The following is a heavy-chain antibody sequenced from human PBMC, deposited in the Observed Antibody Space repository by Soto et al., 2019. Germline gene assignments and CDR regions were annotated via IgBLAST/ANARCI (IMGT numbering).Heavy chain of an antibody. CDR3: ARSVFP. J-gene: IGHJ5*02. CDR1: VGSITSGSYY. Sequence: QVQLQESGPGLVKPSQTLSLTCTVSVGSITSGSYYRSWIRQHPGKGLEWIGYLYFSGFTYYKPSLKSRVTITVDTSKKQFSLKLISVTAADTAVYYFARSVFPWGQGTLVTVSS. V-gene: IGHV4-31*03. CDR2: LYFSGFT.